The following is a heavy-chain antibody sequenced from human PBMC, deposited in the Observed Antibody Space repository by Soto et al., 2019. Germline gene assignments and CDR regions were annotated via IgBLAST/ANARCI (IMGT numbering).Heavy chain of an antibody. CDR3: ASGLVISAPYYYYYYGMDV. CDR2: ISSSSSTI. Sequence: PGGSLRLSCAASGFTFSSYSMNWVRQAPGKGLEWVSYISSSSSTIYYADSVKGRFTISRDNAKNSLYLQMNSLRDEDTAVYYCASGLVISAPYYYYYYGMDVWGQGTTVTAP. J-gene: IGHJ6*02. CDR1: GFTFSSYS. V-gene: IGHV3-48*02. D-gene: IGHD3-9*01.